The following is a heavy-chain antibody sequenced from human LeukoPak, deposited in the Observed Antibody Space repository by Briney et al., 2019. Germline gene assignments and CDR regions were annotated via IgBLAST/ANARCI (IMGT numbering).Heavy chain of an antibody. CDR1: GFTFSSYA. J-gene: IGHJ3*02. CDR3: ARVVGANITVGAFDI. Sequence: PGGSLRLSCAASGFTFSSYAMHWVRQAPGKGLEYVSAISSDGGSTYYANSVKGRFTISRDNSKNTLYLQMSSLRAEDMAVYYCARVVGANITVGAFDIWGQGTMVTVSS. V-gene: IGHV3-64*01. D-gene: IGHD1-26*01. CDR2: ISSDGGST.